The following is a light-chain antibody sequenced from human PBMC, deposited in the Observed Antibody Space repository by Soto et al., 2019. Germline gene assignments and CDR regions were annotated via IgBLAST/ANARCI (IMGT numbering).Light chain of an antibody. J-gene: IGKJ4*01. CDR2: GAS. V-gene: IGKV3-15*01. CDR1: QSVSSN. Sequence: EIVMTQSPGTLSVSTGERATLSCRASQSVSSNLAWYQQKPGQAPRLLIYGASTRATGIPARFSGSGSGTEFTVTISSLQSEDFAVYYCQQYNNWPFTFGGGTKVEIK. CDR3: QQYNNWPFT.